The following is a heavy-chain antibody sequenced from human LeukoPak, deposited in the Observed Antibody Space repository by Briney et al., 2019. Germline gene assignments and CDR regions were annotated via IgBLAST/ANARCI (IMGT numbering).Heavy chain of an antibody. CDR1: GGSINYYY. V-gene: IGHV4-59*01. J-gene: IGHJ3*02. CDR3: ARATQGAFDI. Sequence: SETLSLTCTVSGGSINYYYWSWIRQPPGKGLEWIGYIYYSGRANYNPSLKSRVSISVDTSKNHFSLKLSSVTAADTSVYYCARATQGAFDIWGQGTMVTVSS. CDR2: IYYSGRA.